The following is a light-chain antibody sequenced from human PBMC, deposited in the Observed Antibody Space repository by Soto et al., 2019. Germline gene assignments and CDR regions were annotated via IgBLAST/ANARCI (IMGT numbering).Light chain of an antibody. CDR1: QSVSSY. V-gene: IGKV3-11*01. J-gene: IGKJ4*01. CDR3: QQRRGELT. CDR2: DAS. Sequence: EIVLTQSPATLSLSPGERATLSCRASQSVSSYLAWYQQKPGQAPRLLIYDASNRATGIPARFSGSGSGTDFTLTISSLEPEDFAVYYCQQRRGELTFGGGTKVEIK.